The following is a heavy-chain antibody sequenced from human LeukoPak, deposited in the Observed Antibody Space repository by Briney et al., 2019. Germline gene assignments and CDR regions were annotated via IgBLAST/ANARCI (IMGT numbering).Heavy chain of an antibody. CDR1: GFTVSSNY. CDR3: AKDGYDILTGREN. CDR2: ISGSGGST. J-gene: IGHJ4*02. Sequence: PGGSLRLSCAASGFTVSSNYMSWVRQAPGKGLEWVSAISGSGGSTYYADSVKGRFTISRDNSKNTLYLQMNSLRAEDTAVYYCAKDGYDILTGRENWGQGTLVTVSS. D-gene: IGHD3-9*01. V-gene: IGHV3-23*01.